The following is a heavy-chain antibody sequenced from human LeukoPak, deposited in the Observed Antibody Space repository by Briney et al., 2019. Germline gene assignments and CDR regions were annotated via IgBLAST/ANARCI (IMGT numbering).Heavy chain of an antibody. CDR2: INHSGST. CDR1: GGSFSGYY. J-gene: IGHJ4*02. CDR3: ASRIGGAVAGTRIDY. Sequence: PSETLSLTCAVYGGSFSGYYWSWIRQPPGKGLEWIGEINHSGSTNYNPSLKSRVTISVDTSKNQFSLKLSSVTAADTAVYYCASRIGGAVAGTRIDYWGQGTLVTVSS. V-gene: IGHV4-34*01. D-gene: IGHD6-19*01.